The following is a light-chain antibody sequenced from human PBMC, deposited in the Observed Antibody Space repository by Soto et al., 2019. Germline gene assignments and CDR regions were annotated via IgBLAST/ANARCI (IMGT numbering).Light chain of an antibody. Sequence: EIVLTQSPATLSLSPGERATLSCRASQSVSSYLAWYQQKPGQAPRLLIYDASNRATGIPARFSGGGSGTDFALPINSLEPEDFAVYYCQQRFNWPRFTFGQGTKLEIK. CDR3: QQRFNWPRFT. J-gene: IGKJ2*01. V-gene: IGKV3-11*01. CDR2: DAS. CDR1: QSVSSY.